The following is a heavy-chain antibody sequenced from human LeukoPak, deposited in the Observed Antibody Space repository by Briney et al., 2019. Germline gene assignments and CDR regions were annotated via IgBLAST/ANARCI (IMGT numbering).Heavy chain of an antibody. D-gene: IGHD3-3*01. V-gene: IGHV4-59*01. CDR3: ARVWSGYDVFDI. CDR2: IYYSGST. CDR1: GGSISRYC. Sequence: SETLSLTCTVSGGSISRYCWSWIRQPPGKGLEWIGYIYYSGSTNYKPSLKSRVTISVDASKNQFSLKLRSVTAADTAVYYCARVWSGYDVFDIWGQGTMVTVSS. J-gene: IGHJ3*02.